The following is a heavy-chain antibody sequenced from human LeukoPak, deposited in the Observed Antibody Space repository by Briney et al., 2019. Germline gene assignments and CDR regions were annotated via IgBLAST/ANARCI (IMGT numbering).Heavy chain of an antibody. CDR2: ISSSGDII. J-gene: IGHJ4*02. V-gene: IGHV3-48*03. D-gene: IGHD6-19*01. CDR1: GFIFSSYE. CDR3: AREWGYTSGWYRTDTFDY. Sequence: GGSLRLSCAASGFIFSSYEMNWVRQAPGKGLEWLSYISSSGDIIYYADSVKGRFTISRGNAGKSLYLQMNSLRAEDTAVYYCAREWGYTSGWYRTDTFDYWGQGTLVTVSS.